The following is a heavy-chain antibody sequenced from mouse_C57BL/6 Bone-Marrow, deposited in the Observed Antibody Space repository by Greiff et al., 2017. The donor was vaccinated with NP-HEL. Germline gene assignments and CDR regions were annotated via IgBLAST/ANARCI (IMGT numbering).Heavy chain of an antibody. CDR3: ARKRLYGSSPFAY. J-gene: IGHJ3*01. D-gene: IGHD1-1*01. Sequence: QVQLQQPGAELVKPGASVKLSCKASGYTFTSYWMHWVKQRPGQGLEWIGMIHPNSGSTNYNEKFKSKATLTVDKSSSTAYMQLSSLTSEDSAVYYCARKRLYGSSPFAYWGQGTLVTVSA. CDR1: GYTFTSYW. V-gene: IGHV1-64*01. CDR2: IHPNSGST.